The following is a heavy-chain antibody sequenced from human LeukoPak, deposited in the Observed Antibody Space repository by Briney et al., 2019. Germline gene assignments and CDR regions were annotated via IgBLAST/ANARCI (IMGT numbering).Heavy chain of an antibody. Sequence: ASVTVSCAASGYTFTGYYMHWVRQAPGQGLEWMGWINPNSGGTNYAQKFQGRVTMTRDTSISTAYMELSRLRSDDTAVYYCARDKIWFGELLYYYYYYGMDVWGQGTTVTVSS. CDR2: INPNSGGT. D-gene: IGHD3-10*01. J-gene: IGHJ6*02. CDR1: GYTFTGYY. CDR3: ARDKIWFGELLYYYYYYGMDV. V-gene: IGHV1-2*02.